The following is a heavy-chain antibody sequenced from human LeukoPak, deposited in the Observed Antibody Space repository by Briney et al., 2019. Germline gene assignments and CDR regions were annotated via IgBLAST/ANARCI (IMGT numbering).Heavy chain of an antibody. Sequence: ASVKVSCKASGYTFTGYYMHWVRQAPGQGLEWMGWINPNSGGTNYAQKFQGRVTMTRDTSISTAYMELSRLRSDDTAVYCCARSMVRGVIIGMDWGQGTLVTVSS. V-gene: IGHV1-2*02. D-gene: IGHD3-10*01. J-gene: IGHJ4*02. CDR2: INPNSGGT. CDR1: GYTFTGYY. CDR3: ARSMVRGVIIGMD.